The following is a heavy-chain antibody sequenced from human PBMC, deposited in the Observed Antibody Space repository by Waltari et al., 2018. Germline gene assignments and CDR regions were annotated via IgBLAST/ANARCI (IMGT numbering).Heavy chain of an antibody. D-gene: IGHD2-15*01. J-gene: IGHJ6*02. CDR2: STGDGSRT. Sequence: EVQLVESGGGSVQPGGSRRLSCVASGLTFSSYWMHGVRQAPGKGLVWGSGSTGDGSRTRDADSVKGRFTISRDNAKNTLFLQMSGLRDEDAAVYYCATHRPGGLGMDVWGQGTTVTVSS. CDR3: ATHRPGGLGMDV. CDR1: GLTFSSYW. V-gene: IGHV3-74*01.